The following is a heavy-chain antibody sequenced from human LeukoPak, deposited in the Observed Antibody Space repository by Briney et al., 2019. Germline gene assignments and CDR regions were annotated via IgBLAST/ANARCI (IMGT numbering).Heavy chain of an antibody. CDR1: GYTFTSHY. V-gene: IGHV1-46*01. CDR2: INPSGGST. J-gene: IGHJ6*02. D-gene: IGHD2-2*01. Sequence: ASVKVSCKASGYTFTSHYMQWVRQAPGQGFEWMGIINPSGGSTSYAQKFQSRVAMTRDTSTSIVYMELNSLRSEDTAVYYCARWVGGPAGINYYGMDVWGQGTTVTVSS. CDR3: ARWVGGPAGINYYGMDV.